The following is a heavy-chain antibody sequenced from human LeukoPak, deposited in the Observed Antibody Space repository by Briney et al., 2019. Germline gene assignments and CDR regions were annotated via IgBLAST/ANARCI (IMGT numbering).Heavy chain of an antibody. Sequence: GGSLRLSCAASGFTFSNAWMSWVRQAPGKGLEWVSLISWNGGSTYYADSVKGRFTISRDNSKNSLYLQMNSLRAEDTALYYCAKDGRIAAAGTSYYYYMDVWGKGTTVTVSS. CDR2: ISWNGGST. CDR3: AKDGRIAAAGTSYYYYMDV. CDR1: GFTFSNAW. D-gene: IGHD6-13*01. J-gene: IGHJ6*03. V-gene: IGHV3-43D*03.